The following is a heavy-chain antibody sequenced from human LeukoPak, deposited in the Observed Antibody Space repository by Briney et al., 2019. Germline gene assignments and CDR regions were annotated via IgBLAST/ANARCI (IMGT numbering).Heavy chain of an antibody. J-gene: IGHJ4*02. V-gene: IGHV1-8*01. D-gene: IGHD2/OR15-2a*01. Sequence: ASVQVSCKASGYTLTSPDINWVRQATGQGLEWMGWMNPNSGNTGYARKFQGRVTMTRDTSISTAYMELSSLRSEDTAVYYCARGLSLDSWGQGTLVTVFS. CDR1: GYTLTSPD. CDR3: ARGLSLDS. CDR2: MNPNSGNT.